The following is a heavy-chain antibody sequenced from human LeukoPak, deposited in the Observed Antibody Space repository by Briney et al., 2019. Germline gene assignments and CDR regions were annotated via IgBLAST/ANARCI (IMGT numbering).Heavy chain of an antibody. D-gene: IGHD3-22*01. CDR1: GYTFTSYN. CDR3: VRHYYDYVAFDI. V-gene: IGHV1-8*01. CDR2: VSPHNGDT. Sequence: ASVKVSCKASGYTFTSYNINWFRQAPGRGFEWLRFVSPHNGDTGYTQNFQGRVTMTRDTSINTAYMELSGLRSEDTAVYYCVRHYYDYVAFDIWGQGTMVIVSS. J-gene: IGHJ3*02.